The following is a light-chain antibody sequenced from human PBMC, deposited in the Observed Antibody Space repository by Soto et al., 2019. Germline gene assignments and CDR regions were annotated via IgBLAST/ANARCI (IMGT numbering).Light chain of an antibody. V-gene: IGKV1-33*01. CDR1: KDINNY. CDR2: DAS. J-gene: IGKJ5*01. CDR3: QHYHTLPPELT. Sequence: IQLTQSPSTLSASVGDRVTITCQASKDINNYLNWYQQKPGKAPKLLIYDASDLETGVPSRFSGSVSGSDFTFTISNVQPEDAATYFCQHYHTLPPELTFGQGTRLEI.